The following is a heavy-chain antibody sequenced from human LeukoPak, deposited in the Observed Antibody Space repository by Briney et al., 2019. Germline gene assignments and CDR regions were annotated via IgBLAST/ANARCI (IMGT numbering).Heavy chain of an antibody. Sequence: SETLSLTCTVSGGSITTYHWSWIRQPPGKGLEWIGYIYNSASTGSTNSSPSLKSRATVSVDTSKSQFSLRLNSVTAADTAVYYCARGRGPATMAGTFDSWGPGTLVTVSS. D-gene: IGHD6-19*01. CDR3: ARGRGPATMAGTFDS. J-gene: IGHJ4*02. CDR1: GGSITTYH. CDR2: IYNSASTGST. V-gene: IGHV4-59*01.